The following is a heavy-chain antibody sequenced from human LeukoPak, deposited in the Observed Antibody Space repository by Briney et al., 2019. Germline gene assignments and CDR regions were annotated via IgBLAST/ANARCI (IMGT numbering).Heavy chain of an antibody. CDR1: GYTFTGYY. V-gene: IGHV1-2*02. CDR2: INPNSGGT. J-gene: IGHJ4*02. D-gene: IGHD3-9*01. CDR3: ARNILTGLCPDY. Sequence: ASVKVSCKASGYTFTGYYMHWVRQAPGQGLEWMGWINPNSGGTNYAQKFQGRVTMTGDTSISTAYMELSRLRSDDTAVYYCARNILTGLCPDYWGQGTLVTVSS.